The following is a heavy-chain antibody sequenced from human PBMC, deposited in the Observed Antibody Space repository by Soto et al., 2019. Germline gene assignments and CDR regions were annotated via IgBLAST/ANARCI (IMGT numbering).Heavy chain of an antibody. D-gene: IGHD6-13*01. J-gene: IGHJ6*02. CDR1: GFAFSTYA. Sequence: GGSLRLSCAAAGFAFSTYAMTWVRQAPGKGLEWVSVISGSGGSSYYAASVKGRFPISRDNSKNTLFLQMNGLRAEDTAVYYCAKVTKRAAAGRYEYYKYGMDAWGQGTTVTVS. CDR3: AKVTKRAAAGRYEYYKYGMDA. V-gene: IGHV3-23*01. CDR2: ISGSGGSS.